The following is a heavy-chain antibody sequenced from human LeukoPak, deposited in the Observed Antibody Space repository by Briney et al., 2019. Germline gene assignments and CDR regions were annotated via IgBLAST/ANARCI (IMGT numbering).Heavy chain of an antibody. CDR2: ISGSGRST. D-gene: IGHD3-22*01. J-gene: IGHJ4*02. Sequence: GGSLRLSCAASGFTFSSYGMSWVRQAPGKGLEWVSAISGSGRSTYYADSVKGRFTISRDNSKNTLYLQMNNLRADDTAVYYCAKDRSSAYYGGFDYWGQGTLVTVSS. V-gene: IGHV3-23*01. CDR1: GFTFSSYG. CDR3: AKDRSSAYYGGFDY.